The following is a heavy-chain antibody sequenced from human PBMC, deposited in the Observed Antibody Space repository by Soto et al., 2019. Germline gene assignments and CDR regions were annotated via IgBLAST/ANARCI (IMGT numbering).Heavy chain of an antibody. V-gene: IGHV3-7*03. J-gene: IGHJ3*02. CDR2: IKQDGSEK. D-gene: IGHD2-2*01. Sequence: GGSLRLSCAASGFTFSSYWMSWVRQAPGKGLEWVANIKQDGSEKYYVDSVKGRFTISRDNAKNSLYLQMNSLRAEDTAVYYCARGWGCSSTSCYDAFDSWGQGTMVTVSS. CDR1: GFTFSSYW. CDR3: ARGWGCSSTSCYDAFDS.